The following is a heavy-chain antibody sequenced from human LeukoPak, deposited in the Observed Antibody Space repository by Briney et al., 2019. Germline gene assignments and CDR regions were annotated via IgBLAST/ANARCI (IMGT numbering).Heavy chain of an antibody. Sequence: PGGSLRLSCAASGFTFSSYSMNWVRQAPGKGLEWVSSISSSSSYIYYADSVKGRFTISRDNAKNSLYLQMNSLRAEDTAVYYCARVPEYYGSGSYYKVGYWGQGTLVTVSS. J-gene: IGHJ4*02. D-gene: IGHD3-10*01. V-gene: IGHV3-21*01. CDR1: GFTFSSYS. CDR2: ISSSSSYI. CDR3: ARVPEYYGSGSYYKVGY.